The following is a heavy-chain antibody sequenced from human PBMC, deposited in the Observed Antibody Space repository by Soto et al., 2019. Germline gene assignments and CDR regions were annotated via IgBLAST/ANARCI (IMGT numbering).Heavy chain of an antibody. Sequence: GGSMRLSCAASELSFSIYALNWVRQAPGKGLEWVSAISATGTTTYYADSVKGRFTISRDNSKRTLFLQMDSLSPEDTAVYYCATYSSPFDYWGQGTLVTVSS. J-gene: IGHJ4*02. CDR1: ELSFSIYA. D-gene: IGHD6-13*01. CDR3: ATYSSPFDY. CDR2: ISATGTTT. V-gene: IGHV3-23*01.